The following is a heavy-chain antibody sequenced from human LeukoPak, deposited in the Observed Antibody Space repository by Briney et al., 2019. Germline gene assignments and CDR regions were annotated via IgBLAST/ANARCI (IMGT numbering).Heavy chain of an antibody. D-gene: IGHD1-26*01. Sequence: ASVKVSCKASGFSFTTFVISGGRQAPGQGPEWMGWVNSYNGDADYAPKFQGRVTMTTDTSTRTAYVELRSLRSDDTAVYYCARGWELYNWGQGTLVTVSS. CDR2: VNSYNGDA. V-gene: IGHV1-18*01. CDR3: ARGWELYN. CDR1: GFSFTTFV. J-gene: IGHJ4*02.